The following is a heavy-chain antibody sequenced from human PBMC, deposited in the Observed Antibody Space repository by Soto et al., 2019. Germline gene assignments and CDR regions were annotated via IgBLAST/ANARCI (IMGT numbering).Heavy chain of an antibody. V-gene: IGHV3-48*01. CDR3: ASLGRGYDFWRDDAFDI. Sequence: GGSLRLSCAASGFTFSSYSMNWVRQAPGKGLEWVSYISSSSSTIYYADSVKGRFTISRDNAKNSLYLQMNSLRAEDTAVYYCASLGRGYDFWRDDAFDIWGQGTMVTVSS. CDR1: GFTFSSYS. CDR2: ISSSSSTI. D-gene: IGHD3-3*01. J-gene: IGHJ3*02.